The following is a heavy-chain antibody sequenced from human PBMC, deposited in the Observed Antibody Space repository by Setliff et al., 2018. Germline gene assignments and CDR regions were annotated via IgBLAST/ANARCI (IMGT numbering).Heavy chain of an antibody. D-gene: IGHD6-25*01. V-gene: IGHV3-21*01. J-gene: IGHJ4*02. CDR1: GFTFSSYS. CDR3: VRDTTSGWMLTN. Sequence: GGSLRLSCAASGFTFSSYSMNWVRQAPGKGLEWVSSISSSSSYMYYADSVRGRFTISRDNARDSLYLQMNSLRAEDTAVYYCVRDTTSGWMLTNWGQGTLVTVSS. CDR2: ISSSSSYM.